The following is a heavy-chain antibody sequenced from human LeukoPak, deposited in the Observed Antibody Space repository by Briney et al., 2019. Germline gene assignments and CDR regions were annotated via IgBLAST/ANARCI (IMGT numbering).Heavy chain of an antibody. CDR3: ARGGVWLPEPFDP. CDR1: GFTLSSYA. CDR2: ISYDGSNK. V-gene: IGHV3-30-3*01. D-gene: IGHD2-8*02. Sequence: GRSLRLSCVASGFTLSSYAMHWVRQAPGKGLEWVAVISYDGSNKYYADSVKGRFTISRDNSKNTLYLQMNSLRAEDTAVYYCARGGVWLPEPFDPWGQGTLVTVSS. J-gene: IGHJ5*02.